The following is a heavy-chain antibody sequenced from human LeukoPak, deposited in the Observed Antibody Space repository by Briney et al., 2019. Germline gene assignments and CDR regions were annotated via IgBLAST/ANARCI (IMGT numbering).Heavy chain of an antibody. CDR1: GYTFTGSF. CDR3: ARLSIAAETNY. D-gene: IGHD6-13*01. V-gene: IGHV1-2*02. Sequence: GASVKASCKASGYTFTGSFIHWMRQAPGQGLEWMGWINPNRCGTNYAQRFQGRVTMTRDTSISTAYMELSSLRFDDTAVFYCARLSIAAETNYWGQGTLVTVSS. J-gene: IGHJ4*02. CDR2: INPNRCGT.